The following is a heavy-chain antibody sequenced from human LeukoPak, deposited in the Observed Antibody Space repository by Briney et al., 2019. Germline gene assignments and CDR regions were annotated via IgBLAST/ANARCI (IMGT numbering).Heavy chain of an antibody. Sequence: SQTLSLTCTVSGGSISSGDYYWSWIRQPPGKGLEWIGYIYYSGSTYYNPSLKSRVTISVDTSKNQFSLKLTSVTAADTAIYYCARAYDSSGYYYYYYFDYWGKGTLVTVSS. J-gene: IGHJ4*02. D-gene: IGHD3-22*01. CDR1: GGSISSGDYY. V-gene: IGHV4-30-4*01. CDR3: ARAYDSSGYYYYYYFDY. CDR2: IYYSGST.